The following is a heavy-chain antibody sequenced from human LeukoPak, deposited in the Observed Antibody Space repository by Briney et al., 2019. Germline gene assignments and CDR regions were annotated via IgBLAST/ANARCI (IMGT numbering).Heavy chain of an antibody. D-gene: IGHD3/OR15-3a*01. V-gene: IGHV3-48*03. J-gene: IGHJ4*02. CDR2: ISSSGSTI. CDR1: GFTFSSYE. CDR3: ARGSHDYWALSY. Sequence: GGSLRLSCAASGFTFSSYEMNWVRQAPGKGLEWVSYISSSGSTIYYADSVKGRFTISRDNAKDTLYLQMNSLRVEDTAVYYCARGSHDYWALSYWGQGALVTVSS.